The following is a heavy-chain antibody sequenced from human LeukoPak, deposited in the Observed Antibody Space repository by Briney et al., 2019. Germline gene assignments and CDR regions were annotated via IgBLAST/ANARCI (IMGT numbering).Heavy chain of an antibody. D-gene: IGHD1-26*01. CDR3: ARGPKWELLTFDI. Sequence: GGSLRLSCAASGFTFSSYGMHWVRQAPGKGLEWVAFIRYDGSNKYYADSVKGRFTISRDNAKNTLYLQMNSLRAEDTAVYYCARGPKWELLTFDIWGQGTMVTVSS. J-gene: IGHJ3*02. CDR1: GFTFSSYG. CDR2: IRYDGSNK. V-gene: IGHV3-30*02.